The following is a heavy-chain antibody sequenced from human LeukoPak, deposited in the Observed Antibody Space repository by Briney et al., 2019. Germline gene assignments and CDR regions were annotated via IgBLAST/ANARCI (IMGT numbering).Heavy chain of an antibody. CDR1: GYTFTSYY. CDR3: ARFVRQLKDKVYWFDP. J-gene: IGHJ5*02. V-gene: IGHV1-46*01. Sequence: ASVKVSCKASGYTFTSYYMHWVRQAPGQGLEWMGIINPSGGSTSYAQKFQGRVTMTRDMSTSTVYMELSSLRSEDTAVYYCARFVRQLKDKVYWFDPWGQGTLVTVSS. D-gene: IGHD6-6*01. CDR2: INPSGGST.